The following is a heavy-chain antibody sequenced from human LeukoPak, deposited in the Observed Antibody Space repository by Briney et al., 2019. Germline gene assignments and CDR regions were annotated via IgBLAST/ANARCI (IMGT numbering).Heavy chain of an antibody. CDR1: GFTFSSYA. J-gene: IGHJ4*02. CDR2: ISGSGGST. D-gene: IGHD6-19*01. CDR3: AKTVRSGWQGGY. Sequence: GGSLRLSCAASGFTFSSYAMSWVRQAPGKGLEWVSAISGSGGSTYYADSVKGRFTLSRDNSKNTLYLQMNSLRAENTAVYYCAKTVRSGWQGGYWGQGTLVTVSS. V-gene: IGHV3-23*01.